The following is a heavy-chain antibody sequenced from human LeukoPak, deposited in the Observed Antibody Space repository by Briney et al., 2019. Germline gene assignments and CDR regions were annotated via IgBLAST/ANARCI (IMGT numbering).Heavy chain of an antibody. CDR1: GFTFSSYA. V-gene: IGHV3-23*01. D-gene: IGHD4-17*01. CDR3: AKDRDGDYARDAFDI. Sequence: GGSLRLSCAASGFTFSSYAMSWVRQAPGKGLEGVPAISGSGGSTYYADSVKGRFTISRDNSKNTLYLQMNSLRAEDTAVYYCAKDRDGDYARDAFDIWGQGTMVTVSS. J-gene: IGHJ3*02. CDR2: ISGSGGST.